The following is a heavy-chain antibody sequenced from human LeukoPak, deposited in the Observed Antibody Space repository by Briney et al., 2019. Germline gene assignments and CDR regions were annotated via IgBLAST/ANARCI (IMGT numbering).Heavy chain of an antibody. Sequence: SETLSLTCAVYGGSFSGYYWSWIRQPPGKGLEWIGEINHSGSTNYNPSLKSRVTISVDTSKNQFSLKLSSVTAADTAVYYCARVNWGNDAFDIWGQGTMVTVSS. V-gene: IGHV4-34*01. J-gene: IGHJ3*02. D-gene: IGHD7-27*01. CDR3: ARVNWGNDAFDI. CDR2: INHSGST. CDR1: GGSFSGYY.